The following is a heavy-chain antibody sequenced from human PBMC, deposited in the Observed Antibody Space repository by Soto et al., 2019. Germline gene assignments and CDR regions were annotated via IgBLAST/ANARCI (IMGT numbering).Heavy chain of an antibody. CDR2: IYYSGST. V-gene: IGHV4-39*01. Sequence: QLQLQESGPGLVKPSETLSLTCTVSGGSISSSSYYWGWIRQPPGKGLEWIGSIYYSGSTYYNPSLKSRVTISEDTSKNQFSLKLSSVTAADTAVYYCASIGREQWLGVDYWGQGTLVTVSS. CDR1: GGSISSSSYY. CDR3: ASIGREQWLGVDY. D-gene: IGHD6-19*01. J-gene: IGHJ4*02.